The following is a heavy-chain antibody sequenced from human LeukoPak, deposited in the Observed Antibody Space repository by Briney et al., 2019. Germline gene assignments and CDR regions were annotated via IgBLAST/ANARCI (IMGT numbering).Heavy chain of an antibody. Sequence: SSETLSLTCTVSGASITSYFWTWIRQSPGKGLEWIGYISNIGSTNYNPSLKSRVTISRDTSKNQFSLKLSSVTAADTAVYYCARHLWFGELLIPISYYYYYYYMDVWGKGTTVTISS. CDR1: GASITSYF. CDR2: ISNIGST. D-gene: IGHD3-10*01. J-gene: IGHJ6*03. CDR3: ARHLWFGELLIPISYYYYYYYMDV. V-gene: IGHV4-59*08.